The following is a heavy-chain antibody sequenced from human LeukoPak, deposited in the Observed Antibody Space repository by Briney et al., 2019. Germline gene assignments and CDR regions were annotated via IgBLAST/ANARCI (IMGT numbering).Heavy chain of an antibody. Sequence: ASVKVSCKASGGTFSSYAISWVRQAPGQGLEWMGRIIPILGIANYAQKFQGRVTTTADKSTSTAYMELSSLRSEDTAVYYCARAVYYYDSSGYSGAFDIWGQGTMVTVSS. V-gene: IGHV1-69*04. CDR3: ARAVYYYDSSGYSGAFDI. D-gene: IGHD3-22*01. CDR2: IIPILGIA. J-gene: IGHJ3*02. CDR1: GGTFSSYA.